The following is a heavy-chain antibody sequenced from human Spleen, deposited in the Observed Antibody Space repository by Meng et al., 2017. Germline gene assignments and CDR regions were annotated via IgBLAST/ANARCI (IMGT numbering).Heavy chain of an antibody. Sequence: GESLKISCAASGFTFSSYEMNWVRQAPGKGLEWVSYISSSGSTIYYADSVKGRFTISRDNAKNSLYLQMNSLRAEDTAVYYCARDMFRAELVEFDYWGQGTLVTVSS. CDR3: ARDMFRAELVEFDY. D-gene: IGHD3-10*02. J-gene: IGHJ4*02. V-gene: IGHV3-48*03. CDR1: GFTFSSYE. CDR2: ISSSGSTI.